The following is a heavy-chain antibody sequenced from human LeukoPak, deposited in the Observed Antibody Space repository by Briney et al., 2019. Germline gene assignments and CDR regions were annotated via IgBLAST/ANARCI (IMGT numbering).Heavy chain of an antibody. CDR3: AKGGYSSSLFLPCY. J-gene: IGHJ4*02. Sequence: GGSLRLSCAASGFTFSSYAMSWVRQAPRKGLECLSAISGSAGNTYYPDSVKGRFTISRDNSKNTLYLQMNSLKAEDTAVYYCAKGGYSSSLFLPCYRGQGTLVTVSS. CDR2: ISGSAGNT. V-gene: IGHV3-23*01. D-gene: IGHD6-13*01. CDR1: GFTFSSYA.